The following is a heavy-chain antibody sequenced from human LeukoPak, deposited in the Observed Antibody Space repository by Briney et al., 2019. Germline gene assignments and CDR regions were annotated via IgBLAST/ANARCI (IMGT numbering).Heavy chain of an antibody. CDR1: GGTFSSYA. D-gene: IGHD2-2*02. V-gene: IGHV3-30-3*01. J-gene: IGHJ4*02. Sequence: SCKASGGTFSSYAMHWVRQAPGKGLEWVAVISYDGSNKYYADSVKGRFTISRDNSKITLYLQMNSLRAEDTAVYYCARETDPYHFDYWGQGTLVTVPS. CDR3: ARETDPYHFDY. CDR2: ISYDGSNK.